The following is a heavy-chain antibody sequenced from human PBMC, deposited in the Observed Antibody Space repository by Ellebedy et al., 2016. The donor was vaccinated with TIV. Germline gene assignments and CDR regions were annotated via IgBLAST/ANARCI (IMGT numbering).Heavy chain of an antibody. D-gene: IGHD3-22*01. J-gene: IGHJ3*02. Sequence: MPSETLSLTCTVSGGSISSYYWSWIRQPAGKGLEWIGRIYTSGSTNYNPSLKSRVTMSVDTSKNQFSLKLSSVTAADTAVYYCARLDNYYESSGYPRSVAFDIWGQGTMVTVSS. CDR2: IYTSGST. V-gene: IGHV4-4*07. CDR3: ARLDNYYESSGYPRSVAFDI. CDR1: GGSISSYY.